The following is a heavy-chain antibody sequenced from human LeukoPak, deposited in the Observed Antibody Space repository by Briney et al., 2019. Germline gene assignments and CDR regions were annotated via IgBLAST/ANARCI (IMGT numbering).Heavy chain of an antibody. V-gene: IGHV5-51*01. CDR3: ARRDCSSTSCPFDY. J-gene: IGHJ4*02. CDR2: IYPGDSDT. Sequence: GESLKISCKASGYSFSDYWIGWVRQMPGKGLEWMGIIYPGDSDTRYSPSFQGQVTISADKSISTAYLQWSSLKASDTAMYYCARRDCSSTSCPFDYWGQGTLVSVSS. D-gene: IGHD2-2*01. CDR1: GYSFSDYW.